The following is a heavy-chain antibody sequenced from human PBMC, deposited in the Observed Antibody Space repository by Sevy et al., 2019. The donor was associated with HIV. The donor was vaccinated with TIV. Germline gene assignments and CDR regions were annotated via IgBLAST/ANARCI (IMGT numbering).Heavy chain of an antibody. V-gene: IGHV1-24*01. J-gene: IGHJ4*02. CDR2: FEPEDAET. Sequence: ASVKVSCKVSGYTLSQLSLHWVRQAPGKGLEWMGSFEPEDAETIYAQKFQGRVTMTEDRSTEPAYMVLSSLRSEDTAVYFCATTKDYYDSSGSPFDYWGQGTLVTVSS. CDR3: ATTKDYYDSSGSPFDY. D-gene: IGHD3-22*01. CDR1: GYTLSQLS.